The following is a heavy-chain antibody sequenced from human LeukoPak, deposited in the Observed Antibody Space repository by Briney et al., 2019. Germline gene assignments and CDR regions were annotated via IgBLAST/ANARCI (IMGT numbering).Heavy chain of an antibody. V-gene: IGHV3-23*01. CDR2: ISDSGDRT. J-gene: IGHJ4*02. D-gene: IGHD3-22*01. CDR1: GFTFSTYS. Sequence: GGSLRLSCAASGFTFSTYSVTWVRQAPGKGLERVSGISDSGDRTYYADSVKGRFTISRDNSKNMLYLQMNSLRVEDTALYYCAKGLGTSGYHDYWGQGTLVTVSS. CDR3: AKGLGTSGYHDY.